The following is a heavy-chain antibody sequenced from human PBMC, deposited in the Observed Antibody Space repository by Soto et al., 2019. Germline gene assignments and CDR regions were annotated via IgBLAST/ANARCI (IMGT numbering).Heavy chain of an antibody. J-gene: IGHJ4*02. CDR3: AKDRRWCGRTTEDS. CDR2: ISDRGDNT. D-gene: IGHD3-10*01. CDR1: GFTFRSYA. Sequence: EVQLLESGGGLVQPGGSLRLSCAASGFTFRSYAMSWARQAPGKGLEWVSGISDRGDNTYYADSVKGRFTISRDNSKNALYLQMNSRRAEDAAIYCCAKDRRWCGRTTEDSWGQGVLVTVSS. V-gene: IGHV3-23*01.